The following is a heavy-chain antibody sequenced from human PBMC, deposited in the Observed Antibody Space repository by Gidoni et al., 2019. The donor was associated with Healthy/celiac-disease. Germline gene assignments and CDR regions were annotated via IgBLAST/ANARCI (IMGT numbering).Heavy chain of an antibody. CDR1: GGSISSGSYY. Sequence: QVQLQESGPGLVKPSQTLSPTCTVSGGSISSGSYYWSWIRQPAGKGLEWIGRIYTSGSTNYNPSLKSRVTISVDTSKNQFSLKLSSVTAADTAVYYCARSVRYYFDYWGQGTLVTVSS. D-gene: IGHD3-22*01. CDR3: ARSVRYYFDY. V-gene: IGHV4-61*02. J-gene: IGHJ4*02. CDR2: IYTSGST.